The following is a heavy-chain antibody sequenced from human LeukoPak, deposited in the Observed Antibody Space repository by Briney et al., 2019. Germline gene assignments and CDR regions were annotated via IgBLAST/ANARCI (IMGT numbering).Heavy chain of an antibody. CDR3: ARGVPDYYDSSGYDDAFDI. CDR1: GYTFTSYG. D-gene: IGHD3-22*01. V-gene: IGHV1-18*01. Sequence: ASVKVSCKASGYTFTSYGIGWVRQAPGQGLEWMGWISAYNGNTNYAQKLQGRVTMTTDTSTSTAYMELRSLRSDDTAVYYCARGVPDYYDSSGYDDAFDIWGLGTMVTVSS. J-gene: IGHJ3*02. CDR2: ISAYNGNT.